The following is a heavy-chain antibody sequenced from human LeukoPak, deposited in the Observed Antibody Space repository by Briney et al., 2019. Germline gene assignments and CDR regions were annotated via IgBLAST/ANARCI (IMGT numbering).Heavy chain of an antibody. CDR1: GFTFSSYG. CDR3: AKDRDWYYFDY. V-gene: IGHV3-30*18. CDR2: ISYDGSNK. D-gene: IGHD5-24*01. J-gene: IGHJ4*02. Sequence: GGSLRLSCAASGFTFSSYGMHWVRQAPGKGLEWVGVISYDGSNKYYADSVKGRFSISRDNSKNSLYLQMNSLRAEDTAVYYCAKDRDWYYFDYWGQGTLVTVSS.